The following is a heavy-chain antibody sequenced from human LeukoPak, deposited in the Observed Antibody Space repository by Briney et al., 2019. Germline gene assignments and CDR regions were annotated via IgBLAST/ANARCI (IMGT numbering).Heavy chain of an antibody. J-gene: IGHJ5*02. CDR1: GFTFSNYW. Sequence: GGSLRLSCAASGFTFSNYWMSWVRQAPGKGLEWVANIKQDGSEKYYVDSVKGRFTISRDDAKNSLYLQMNSLRAEDTAVYYCARIERGYSSGWYNWFDPWGQGALVTVSS. CDR2: IKQDGSEK. V-gene: IGHV3-7*01. D-gene: IGHD6-19*01. CDR3: ARIERGYSSGWYNWFDP.